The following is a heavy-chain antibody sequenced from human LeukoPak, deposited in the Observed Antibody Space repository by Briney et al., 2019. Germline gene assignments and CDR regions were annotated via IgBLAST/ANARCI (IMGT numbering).Heavy chain of an antibody. Sequence: GGSLRLSCAASGFTFSSYAISWVRQAPGKGLEWVSAISGSGGSTYYADSEKGRFTISRDNSKNTLYLQMNSLRAEDTAVYYCAKDLVAGSYLEYFQHWGPGNLVTVSS. V-gene: IGHV3-23*01. CDR3: AKDLVAGSYLEYFQH. D-gene: IGHD3-10*01. J-gene: IGHJ1*01. CDR2: ISGSGGST. CDR1: GFTFSSYA.